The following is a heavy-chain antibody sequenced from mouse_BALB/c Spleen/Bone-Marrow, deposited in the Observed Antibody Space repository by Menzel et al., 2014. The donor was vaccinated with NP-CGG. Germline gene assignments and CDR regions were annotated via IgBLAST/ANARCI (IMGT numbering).Heavy chain of an antibody. Sequence: EVKLVESGGGLVQPGGSMKLSCVASGFTFSNYWMNWVRQSPEKGLEWVAETRLKSNNYATHYAESVKGRFTISRDDSKSSVYLQMNNLRAEDTGIYYCTRPYYDYRYFDVWVAGTTVTVSS. V-gene: IGHV6-6*02. D-gene: IGHD2-4*01. J-gene: IGHJ1*01. CDR1: GFTFSNYW. CDR2: TRLKSNNYAT. CDR3: TRPYYDYRYFDV.